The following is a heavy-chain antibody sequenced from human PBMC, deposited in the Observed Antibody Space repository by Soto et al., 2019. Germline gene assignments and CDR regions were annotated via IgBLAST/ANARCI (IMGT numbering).Heavy chain of an antibody. D-gene: IGHD2-8*01. CDR2: IYYTGGT. CDR3: TRMVYAIRSESSYHHYGMDV. V-gene: IGHV4-59*11. CDR1: GGSIYNHY. Sequence: SETLSLTCTVSGGSIYNHYWSWVRQPPGKGLEWIGYIYYTGGTNYNPSLKSRVTMSVDTSKNQFSLKLSSVTAADTAVYYCTRMVYAIRSESSYHHYGMDVWGQGTSVTVSS. J-gene: IGHJ6*02.